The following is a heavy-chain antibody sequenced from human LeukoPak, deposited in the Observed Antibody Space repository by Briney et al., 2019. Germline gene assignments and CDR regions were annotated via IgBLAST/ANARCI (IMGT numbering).Heavy chain of an antibody. Sequence: SETLSLTCGVSGGSITNTNYWTWVRQPPGKGLEWIGEVNLQGSTNYNPSLMGRVAISVDTSENHISLQLTSVTAADTAVYYCAREGGAYRPLDYSGQGTLVTVSS. CDR1: GGSITNTNY. D-gene: IGHD3-16*01. V-gene: IGHV4-4*02. J-gene: IGHJ4*02. CDR2: VNLQGST. CDR3: AREGGAYRPLDY.